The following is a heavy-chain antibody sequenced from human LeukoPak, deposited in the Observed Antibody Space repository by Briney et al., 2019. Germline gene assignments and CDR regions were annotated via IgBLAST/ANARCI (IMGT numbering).Heavy chain of an antibody. J-gene: IGHJ4*02. D-gene: IGHD3-10*01. CDR3: ATDLTTWVLRGFGAPFVGWY. CDR2: FDPEDGET. V-gene: IGHV1-24*01. Sequence: ASVKVSCKVSGYTLTELSMHWVRQAPGKGLEWMGGFDPEDGETIYEQKFQGRVTMTEDTSPDTAYMELSSLRSEDTAVYYCATDLTTWVLRGFGAPFVGWYWGQGTLVTVPS. CDR1: GYTLTELS.